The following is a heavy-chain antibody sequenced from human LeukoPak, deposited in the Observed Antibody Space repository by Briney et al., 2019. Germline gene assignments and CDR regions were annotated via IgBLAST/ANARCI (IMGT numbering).Heavy chain of an antibody. Sequence: ETLSLTCTVSGGSISNNNYYWGWIRQPPGKGLEWVANIKLDGSEKNYVDSVKGRFTISRDNTKNSLYLQMNSLRAEDTAVFYCARDQYDTWSRRGNFDSWGQGTLVIVSS. V-gene: IGHV3-7*03. CDR1: GGSISNNNYY. D-gene: IGHD3-3*01. J-gene: IGHJ4*02. CDR2: IKLDGSEK. CDR3: ARDQYDTWSRRGNFDS.